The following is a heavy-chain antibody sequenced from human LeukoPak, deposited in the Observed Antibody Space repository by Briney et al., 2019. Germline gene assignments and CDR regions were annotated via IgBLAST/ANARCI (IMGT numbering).Heavy chain of an antibody. CDR2: INPSSGGT. CDR3: AGRPDTAMVPIFDY. D-gene: IGHD5-18*01. V-gene: IGHV1-2*02. J-gene: IGHJ4*02. CDR1: GYTFTKYY. Sequence: ASVKVSCKASGYTFTKYYMHWVRQAPGQGLEWMGWINPSSGGTNYAQKFQGRVTMTGDTSISTAYLEVSRLSFDDTAVYFCAGRPDTAMVPIFDYWGQGTLVTISS.